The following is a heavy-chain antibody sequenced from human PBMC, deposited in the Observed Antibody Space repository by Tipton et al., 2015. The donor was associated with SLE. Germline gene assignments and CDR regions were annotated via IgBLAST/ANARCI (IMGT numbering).Heavy chain of an antibody. CDR2: IKQDGSEK. Sequence: SLRLSCAASGFTFSSYWMSWVRQAPGKGLEWVANIKQDGSEKYYVDSVKGRFTISRDNAKNSLYLQMNSLRAEDTAVYYCAREGGEWELHFDYWGQGTLVTVSS. V-gene: IGHV3-7*01. CDR1: GFTFSSYW. CDR3: AREGGEWELHFDY. J-gene: IGHJ4*02. D-gene: IGHD1-26*01.